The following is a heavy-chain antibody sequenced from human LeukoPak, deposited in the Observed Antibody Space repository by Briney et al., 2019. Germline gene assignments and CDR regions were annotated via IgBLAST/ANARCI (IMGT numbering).Heavy chain of an antibody. J-gene: IGHJ6*02. D-gene: IGHD5-24*01. CDR2: ISAYNGNT. CDR1: GYTFTSYG. Sequence: ASVKVSCKASGYTFTSYGISWVRQAPGQGLEWMGWISAYNGNTNYAQKLQGRVTMTTDTSTSTAYMELRSLRSDDTAVYYCARGSRITRMPIYGMDVWGQGTTVTVSS. V-gene: IGHV1-18*01. CDR3: ARGSRITRMPIYGMDV.